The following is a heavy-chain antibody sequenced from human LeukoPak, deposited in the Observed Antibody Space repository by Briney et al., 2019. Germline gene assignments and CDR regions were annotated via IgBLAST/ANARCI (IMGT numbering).Heavy chain of an antibody. CDR2: INPSGGIT. D-gene: IGHD4-17*01. CDR3: ARDSKRGTVTMVYYMDV. Sequence: GASVKVSCKTSGYSFTGYYMHWVRQAPGQGLEWMGIINPSGGITSYAQKFQGRVTMTRDMSTSTVYMELSSLRSEDTAVYYCARDSKRGTVTMVYYMDVWGKGTTVTVSS. V-gene: IGHV1-46*01. CDR1: GYSFTGYY. J-gene: IGHJ6*03.